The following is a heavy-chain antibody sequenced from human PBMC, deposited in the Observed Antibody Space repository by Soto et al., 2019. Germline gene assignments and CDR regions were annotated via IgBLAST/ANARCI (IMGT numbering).Heavy chain of an antibody. Sequence: SETLSLTCTVSGGSISSGGYYWSWIRQHPGKGLEWIGYIYYSGSTYYNPSLKSRVTISVDTSKNQFSLKLSSVTAADTAVYYCARSGVVVAAYFDYWGQGTLVTVSS. CDR3: ARSGVVVAAYFDY. J-gene: IGHJ4*02. CDR2: IYYSGST. D-gene: IGHD2-15*01. CDR1: GGSISSGGYY. V-gene: IGHV4-31*03.